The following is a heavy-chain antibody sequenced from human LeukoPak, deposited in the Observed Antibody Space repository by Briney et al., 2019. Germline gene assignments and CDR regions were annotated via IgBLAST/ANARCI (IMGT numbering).Heavy chain of an antibody. CDR1: GFTFSSYA. CDR2: ISGSGGST. D-gene: IGHD3-22*01. Sequence: PGGTLRLSCAASGFTFSSYAMSWVRQAPGKGLEWVSAISGSGGSTYYADSVKGRFTISRDNSKNTLYLQMNSLRAEDTAVYYCAKVELLVITPYFDYWGQGTLVTVSS. CDR3: AKVELLVITPYFDY. J-gene: IGHJ4*02. V-gene: IGHV3-23*01.